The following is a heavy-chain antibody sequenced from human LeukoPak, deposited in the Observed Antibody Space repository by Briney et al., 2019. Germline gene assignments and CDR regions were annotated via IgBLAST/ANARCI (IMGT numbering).Heavy chain of an antibody. Sequence: PGGSLRLSCAASGFSFITYSMSWVRQAPGKGLEWVSYISASSDSIYYADSVRGRFTISRDNAKNSLYLHMSSLRADDTAVYYCARDLGQYYDTSDNWFDPWGQGTLVTVSS. CDR2: ISASSDSI. J-gene: IGHJ5*02. CDR3: ARDLGQYYDTSDNWFDP. CDR1: GFSFITYS. D-gene: IGHD3-22*01. V-gene: IGHV3-48*01.